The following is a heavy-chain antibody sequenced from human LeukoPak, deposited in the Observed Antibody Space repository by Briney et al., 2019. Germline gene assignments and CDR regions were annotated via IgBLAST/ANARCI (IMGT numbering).Heavy chain of an antibody. CDR3: ARAGYYDFWSGFSI. CDR1: GFTFSGYY. CDR2: ISSSGSTI. D-gene: IGHD3-3*01. V-gene: IGHV3-11*01. Sequence: GGSLRLSCADSGFTFSGYYMSWIHQAPGKGLEWVSYISSSGSTIYYADSVKGRFTISRDNAKNSLYLQMNSLRAEDTAVYYCARAGYYDFWSGFSIWGQGTLVTVSS. J-gene: IGHJ4*02.